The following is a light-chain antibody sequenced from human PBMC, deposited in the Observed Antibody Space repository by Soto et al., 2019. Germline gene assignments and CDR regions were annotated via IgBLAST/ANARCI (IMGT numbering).Light chain of an antibody. CDR2: GAS. V-gene: IGKV3-20*01. Sequence: EIVLTQSPDTLSLSPGERATHSCRASQSVSSSDLAWYQQKPGQAPRLLIYGASSRATGIPDRFSGSGSGTDFTLTISGLEPEDSAAYYCQRHGATFGQGTKVDIK. CDR3: QRHGAT. J-gene: IGKJ1*01. CDR1: QSVSSSD.